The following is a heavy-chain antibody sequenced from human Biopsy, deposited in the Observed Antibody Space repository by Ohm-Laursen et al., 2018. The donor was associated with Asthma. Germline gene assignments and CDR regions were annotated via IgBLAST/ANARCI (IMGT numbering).Heavy chain of an antibody. D-gene: IGHD6-19*01. Sequence: SLRLSCAASGFTVSRDHMFWVRQAPGKGLKWVSVIYSGGTSDTADSVRGRFTISRDFYKNTLYLQMDSLRAEDTAVYYCARGDSSGWSHYYFDYWGQGTLVTVSS. CDR1: GFTVSRDH. V-gene: IGHV3-53*01. J-gene: IGHJ4*02. CDR2: IYSGGTS. CDR3: ARGDSSGWSHYYFDY.